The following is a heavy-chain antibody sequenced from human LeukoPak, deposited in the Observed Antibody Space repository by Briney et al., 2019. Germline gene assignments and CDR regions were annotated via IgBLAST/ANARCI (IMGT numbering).Heavy chain of an antibody. CDR3: AKEATWGWHWFDP. CDR1: GFTFSSYG. J-gene: IGHJ5*02. V-gene: IGHV3-30*02. Sequence: GGSLRLSCAASGFTFSSYGMHWVRQAPGKGLEWVAFIRYDGSNKYYADSVKGRFTISRDNSKNTLYLQMNSLRAEDTAVYYCAKEATWGWHWFDPWGQGTLVTVSS. CDR2: IRYDGSNK. D-gene: IGHD3-16*01.